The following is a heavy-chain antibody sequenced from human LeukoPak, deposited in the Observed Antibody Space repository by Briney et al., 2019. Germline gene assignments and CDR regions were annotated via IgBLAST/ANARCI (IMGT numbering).Heavy chain of an antibody. CDR1: GGSISSHY. V-gene: IGHV4-59*11. D-gene: IGHD6-6*01. CDR3: ARVKGYSSSLYFDY. J-gene: IGHJ4*02. CDR2: IYYSGST. Sequence: SETLSLTCTVSGGSISSHYWSWIRQPPGKGLEWIGYIYYSGSTNYNPSLKSRVTISVDTSKNQFSLKLSSVTAADTAVYYCARVKGYSSSLYFDYWGQGTLVTVSS.